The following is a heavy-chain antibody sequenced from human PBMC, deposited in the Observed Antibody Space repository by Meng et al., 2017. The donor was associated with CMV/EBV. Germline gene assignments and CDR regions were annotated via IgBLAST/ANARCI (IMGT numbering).Heavy chain of an antibody. CDR1: GYTFTGYY. V-gene: IGHV1-2*02. CDR3: ARTDSSSWYSDY. Sequence: CKASGYTFTGYYMHWVRQAPGQGLEWMGWINPNSGGTNYAQKFQGRVTMTRDTSISTAYMELSRLRSDDTAVYYCARTDSSSWYSDYWGQGTLVTVSS. CDR2: INPNSGGT. J-gene: IGHJ4*02. D-gene: IGHD6-13*01.